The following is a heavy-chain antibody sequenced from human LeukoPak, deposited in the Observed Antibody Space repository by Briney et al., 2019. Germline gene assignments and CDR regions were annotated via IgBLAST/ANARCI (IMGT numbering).Heavy chain of an antibody. J-gene: IGHJ4*02. D-gene: IGHD1-1*01. CDR2: ISGSGGST. V-gene: IGHV3-23*01. CDR1: GFTFSTYW. Sequence: GGSLRLSCAASGFTFSTYWMSWVRQAPRKGLEWVSAISGSGGSTYYADSVKGRFTISRDNSKNTLYLQMNSLRAEDTAVYYCAKDERTTGTTFDYWGQGTLVTVSS. CDR3: AKDERTTGTTFDY.